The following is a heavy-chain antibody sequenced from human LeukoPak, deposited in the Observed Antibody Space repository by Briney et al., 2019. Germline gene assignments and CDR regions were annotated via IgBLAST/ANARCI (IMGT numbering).Heavy chain of an antibody. Sequence: SVKVSCKASGGTFSSYAISWVRQAPGQGLEWMGGIIPIFGTANYAQKFQGRVTMTRNTSISTAYMELSSLRSEDTAVYYCARVDTAILSGMDVWGQGTTVTVSS. D-gene: IGHD5-18*01. V-gene: IGHV1-69*05. CDR3: ARVDTAILSGMDV. CDR2: IIPIFGTA. CDR1: GGTFSSYA. J-gene: IGHJ6*02.